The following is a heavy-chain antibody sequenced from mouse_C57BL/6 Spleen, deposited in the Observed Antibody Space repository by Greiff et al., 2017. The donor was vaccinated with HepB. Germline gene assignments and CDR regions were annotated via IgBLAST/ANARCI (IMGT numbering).Heavy chain of an antibody. D-gene: IGHD1-1*01. CDR2: IHPSDSDT. Sequence: QVQLQQSGAELVKPGASVKVSCKASGYTFTSYWMHWVKQRPGQGLEWIGRIHPSDSDTNYNQKFKGKATLTVDKSSSTAYMQLRSLTSEDSAVYYCATEGSSYGAMDYWGQGTSVTVSS. V-gene: IGHV1-74*01. CDR3: ATEGSSYGAMDY. CDR1: GYTFTSYW. J-gene: IGHJ4*01.